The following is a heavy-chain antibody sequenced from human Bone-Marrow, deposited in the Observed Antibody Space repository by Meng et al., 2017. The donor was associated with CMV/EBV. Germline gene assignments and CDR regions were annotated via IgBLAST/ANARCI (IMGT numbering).Heavy chain of an antibody. V-gene: IGHV3-15*01. Sequence: GGSLRLSCAASGFTFSNAWMSWVRQAPGKGLEWVGRINSKTDGGTTDYAAPVKGRFTISRDESKNTLCLQMNSLNTKDTAVYYCTTEYVLTEYAFLGGNPPFDYWGEGRLVTFSS. D-gene: IGHD3-3*01. CDR3: TTEYVLTEYAFLGGNPPFDY. CDR2: INSKTDGGTT. CDR1: GFTFSNAW. J-gene: IGHJ4*02.